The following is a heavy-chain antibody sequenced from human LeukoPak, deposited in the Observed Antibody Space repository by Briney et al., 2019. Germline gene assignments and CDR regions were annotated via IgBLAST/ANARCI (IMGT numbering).Heavy chain of an antibody. Sequence: ASVKVSCKFSGYTLTELSMHWVRQAPGKGLEWMGGFHPEDGETIYAQKFKGRVTMTEDTSTDTAYMELSSLRSEDTAVYYCATQSSIVVVTATGRPGSYGMDVWGQGTMVTVSS. CDR2: FHPEDGET. V-gene: IGHV1-24*01. J-gene: IGHJ6*02. D-gene: IGHD2-21*02. CDR3: ATQSSIVVVTATGRPGSYGMDV. CDR1: GYTLTELS.